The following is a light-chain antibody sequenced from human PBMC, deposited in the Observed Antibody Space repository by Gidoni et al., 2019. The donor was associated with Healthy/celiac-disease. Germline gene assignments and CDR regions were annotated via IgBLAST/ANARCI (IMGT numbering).Light chain of an antibody. V-gene: IGKV3-20*01. J-gene: IGKJ1*01. CDR3: QQYGSSPWT. Sequence: EIALSHSPVTLSLSPGERPILSCRASQSVSSNYLACYQQKPDQAPRLIIHGASSRATGIPDRFSGSGSGTDFTLTSSRLEPEDFAVYYCQQYGSSPWTFGQGTKVEIK. CDR2: GAS. CDR1: QSVSSNY.